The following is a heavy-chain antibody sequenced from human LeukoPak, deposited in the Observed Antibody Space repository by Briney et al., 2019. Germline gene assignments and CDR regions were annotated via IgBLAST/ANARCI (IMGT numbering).Heavy chain of an antibody. V-gene: IGHV4-59*01. CDR1: GGSISSYY. J-gene: IGHJ4*02. CDR2: IYYSRST. CDR3: ARSHRDQNYYDSSGYGGFDY. Sequence: SETLSLTCTVSGGSISSYYWSWIRQPLGEGLEWIGYIYYSRSTNYNPSLKSRITISVDTSKNHFSLKLSSVTAADTAVYCCARSHRDQNYYDSSGYGGFDYWGRGTLVTVSS. D-gene: IGHD3-22*01.